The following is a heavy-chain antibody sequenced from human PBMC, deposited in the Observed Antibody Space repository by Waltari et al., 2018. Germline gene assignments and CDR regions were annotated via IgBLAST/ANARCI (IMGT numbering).Heavy chain of an antibody. V-gene: IGHV1-2*06. CDR3: ARLWDSNVGYLTRPMDV. Sequence: VQLVQSGSEVKKAGASVKVSCKASGYTFIGYSIYWVRQAPGQGLEWVGRINPYTGVTDYAQRFQDRVTVSRDTSISTAYMDMRRLRSDDTAVYFCARLWDSNVGYLTRPMDVWGQGTTVTVS. J-gene: IGHJ6*02. D-gene: IGHD3-16*01. CDR2: INPYTGVT. CDR1: GYTFIGYS.